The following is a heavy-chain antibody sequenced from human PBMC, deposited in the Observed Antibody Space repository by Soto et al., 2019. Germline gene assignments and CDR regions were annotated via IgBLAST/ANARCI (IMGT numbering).Heavy chain of an antibody. CDR2: ISTDNGDT. D-gene: IGHD3-9*01. Sequence: ASVKVSCKASGYTFPNFGISWVRQAPGQGLEWLGGISTDNGDTKYAQKIQARVTLTTDTATTTVYMELTSLRPDDTAVYYCARDKDWPFDYWGQGTLVTVSS. CDR1: GYTFPNFG. J-gene: IGHJ4*02. V-gene: IGHV1-18*04. CDR3: ARDKDWPFDY.